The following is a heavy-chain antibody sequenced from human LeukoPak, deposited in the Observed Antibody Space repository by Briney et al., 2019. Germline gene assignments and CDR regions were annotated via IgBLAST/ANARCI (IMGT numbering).Heavy chain of an antibody. V-gene: IGHV3-21*01. Sequence: GGSLRLSCVASGFTFSHYSMNWVRQAPGKGLEWVSSIRFTGSYIYYADSVKGRFTISRDNAKNSLYLQMNSLRAEDTAVYYCAREGSGYSYGLAYYFDYWGQGTLVTVSS. J-gene: IGHJ4*02. CDR1: GFTFSHYS. D-gene: IGHD5-18*01. CDR3: AREGSGYSYGLAYYFDY. CDR2: IRFTGSYI.